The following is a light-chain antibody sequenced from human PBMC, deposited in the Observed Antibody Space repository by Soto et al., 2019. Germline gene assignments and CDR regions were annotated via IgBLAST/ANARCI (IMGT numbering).Light chain of an antibody. V-gene: IGKV3-15*01. CDR3: QQYDNWPPT. CDR1: RRVSSN. J-gene: IGKJ2*01. CDR2: DAS. Sequence: EIVMTQSPATLSVSPGERATLSCRASRRVSSNLAWYQQKPGQAPRLLIYDASTRATGFPARFSGSGSGTEFSLTISSLQSEDFAVSYCQQYDNWPPTFGQGTNLEIK.